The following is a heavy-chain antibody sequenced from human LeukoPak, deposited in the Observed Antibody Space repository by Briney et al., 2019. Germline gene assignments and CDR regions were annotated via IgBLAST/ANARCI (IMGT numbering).Heavy chain of an antibody. V-gene: IGHV4-34*01. J-gene: IGHJ6*02. CDR2: INHSGST. CDR3: ASHNSYSYYYYGMDV. CDR1: GGSFSGYY. Sequence: SETLSLTCAVYGGSFSGYYWSWIRQPPGKGLEWIGEINHSGSTNYNPSLKSRVTISVDTSKNQFSLKLSSVTAADTAVYYCASHNSYSYYYYGMDVWGQGTTVTVSS. D-gene: IGHD4-11*01.